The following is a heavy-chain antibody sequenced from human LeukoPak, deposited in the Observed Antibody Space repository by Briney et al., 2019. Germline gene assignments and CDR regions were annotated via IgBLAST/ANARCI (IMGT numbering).Heavy chain of an antibody. J-gene: IGHJ4*02. CDR1: GFTFSSYS. CDR2: ISSSSSYI. V-gene: IGHV3-21*01. D-gene: IGHD6-19*01. Sequence: GGSLRLSCAASGFTFSSYSMNWVRQAPGKGLEWVSSISSSSSYIYYADSVKGRFTISRDNAKNPLFLQMNSLRAEDTAVAYCASCIAVAGTFDYWGQGTLVTVSS. CDR3: ASCIAVAGTFDY.